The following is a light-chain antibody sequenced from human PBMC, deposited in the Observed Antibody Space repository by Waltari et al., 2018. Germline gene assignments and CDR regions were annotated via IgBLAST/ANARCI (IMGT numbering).Light chain of an antibody. CDR3: QQYGSAPWT. Sequence: EIVFTQPPGSLSLSPGESATLACRASQSVIRDYLAWYQQEPGQAPRLLIYGASSRASGIPDRFSGSGSGTDFTFTISRLEPEDFAVYYCQQYGSAPWTFGQGTKVEI. CDR2: GAS. CDR1: QSVIRDY. J-gene: IGKJ1*01. V-gene: IGKV3-20*01.